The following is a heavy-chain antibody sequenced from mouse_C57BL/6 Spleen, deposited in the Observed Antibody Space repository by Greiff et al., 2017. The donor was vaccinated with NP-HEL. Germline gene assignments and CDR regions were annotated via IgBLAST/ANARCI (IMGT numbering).Heavy chain of an antibody. V-gene: IGHV3-6*01. CDR3: ARREDWDLYYFDY. J-gene: IGHJ2*01. D-gene: IGHD4-1*01. Sequence: EVQLQESGPGLVKPSQSLSLTCSVTGYSITSGYYWNWIRQFPGNKLEWMGYISYDGSNNYNPSLKNRISITRDTSKNQFFLKLNSVTTEDTATYYCARREDWDLYYFDYWGQGTTLTVSS. CDR2: ISYDGSN. CDR1: GYSITSGYY.